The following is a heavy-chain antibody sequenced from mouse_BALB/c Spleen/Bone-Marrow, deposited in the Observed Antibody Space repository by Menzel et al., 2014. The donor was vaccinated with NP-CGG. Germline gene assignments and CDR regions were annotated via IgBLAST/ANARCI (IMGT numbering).Heavy chain of an antibody. CDR3: ARNRDWDGAMDY. Sequence: QVQLQQSGHGLVQPSQSLSITCTVSGFSLTSYGVYWVRQSPGKGLEWLGVIWSGGSTGYNAAFISRLSISKDNSKSQVFFKMNSLQSNDTAIYYCARNRDWDGAMDYWGQGTSVTVSS. V-gene: IGHV2-2*03. J-gene: IGHJ4*01. CDR2: IWSGGST. CDR1: GFSLTSYG. D-gene: IGHD4-1*01.